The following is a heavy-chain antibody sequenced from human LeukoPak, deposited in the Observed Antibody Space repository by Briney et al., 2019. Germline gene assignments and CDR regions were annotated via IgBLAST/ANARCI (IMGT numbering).Heavy chain of an antibody. D-gene: IGHD3-10*01. CDR3: ARDFTRAYYYGSGSPADIDY. CDR1: GFTFSSYW. CDR2: IKQDGSEK. Sequence: PGGSLRLSCAASGFTFSSYWMSWVRQAPGKWLEWVANIKQDGSEKYYVDSVKGRFTISRDNAKNSLYLQMNSLRAEDTAVYYCARDFTRAYYYGSGSPADIDYWGQGTLATVSS. J-gene: IGHJ4*02. V-gene: IGHV3-7*01.